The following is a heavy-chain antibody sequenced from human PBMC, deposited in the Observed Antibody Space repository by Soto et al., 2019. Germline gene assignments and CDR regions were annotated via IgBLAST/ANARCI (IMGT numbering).Heavy chain of an antibody. CDR3: ARDVLYSGYGINYYSGMDV. CDR2: IYSGGST. D-gene: IGHD5-12*01. Sequence: GSLRLSCAASGFTVSSNYMSWVRQAPGKGLESVSVIYSGGSTYYADSVKGRFTISRDNSKNTLYLQMNSLRAEDTAVYYCARDVLYSGYGINYYSGMDVWGQGTTVTVSS. CDR1: GFTVSSNY. J-gene: IGHJ6*02. V-gene: IGHV3-53*01.